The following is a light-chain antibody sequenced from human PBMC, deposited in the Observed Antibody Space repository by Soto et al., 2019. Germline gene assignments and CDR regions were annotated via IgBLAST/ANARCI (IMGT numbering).Light chain of an antibody. Sequence: QSVLTQPASVSGSPGQSITISCTGTSSDVGAYNYVSWYQQYPGKAPKLMISEVSNRTSGVSNRFSGSKSGNTASLTISGLQAEDEANYYCTSYTTSITWVFGGLTKITVL. J-gene: IGLJ3*02. CDR2: EVS. CDR1: SSDVGAYNY. V-gene: IGLV2-14*01. CDR3: TSYTTSITWV.